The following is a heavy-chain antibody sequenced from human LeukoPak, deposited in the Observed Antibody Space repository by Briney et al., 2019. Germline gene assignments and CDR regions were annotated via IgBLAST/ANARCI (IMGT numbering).Heavy chain of an antibody. D-gene: IGHD3-22*01. J-gene: IGHJ4*02. CDR2: ISSSGSSI. V-gene: IGHV3-48*01. Sequence: GGSLRLSCAASGFTFSSYNMNWVRQAPGKGLDWVSFISSSGSSITYADSVKGRFTISRDNSKNTLYLQMNSLRAEDTAVYYCAKERITMIVVVITTGELDYWGQGTLVTVSS. CDR3: AKERITMIVVVITTGELDY. CDR1: GFTFSSYN.